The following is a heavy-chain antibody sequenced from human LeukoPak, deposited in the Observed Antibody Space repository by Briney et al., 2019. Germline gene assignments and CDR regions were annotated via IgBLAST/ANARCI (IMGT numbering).Heavy chain of an antibody. Sequence: SETLSLTCTVSGGSISSSSYYWGWIRQPPGKGLEWIGSIYYSGSTYYNPSLKSRVTISVDTSKNQFSLKLSSVTAADTAVYYCARLKNSWNFDYWGQGTLVTVSS. V-gene: IGHV4-39*01. CDR1: GGSISSSSYY. CDR3: ARLKNSWNFDY. CDR2: IYYSGST. D-gene: IGHD6-13*01. J-gene: IGHJ4*02.